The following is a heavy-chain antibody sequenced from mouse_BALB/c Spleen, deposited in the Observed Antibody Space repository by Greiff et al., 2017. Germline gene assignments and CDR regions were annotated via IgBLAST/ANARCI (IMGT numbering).Heavy chain of an antibody. J-gene: IGHJ4*01. Sequence: EVQLQQSGAELVRSGASVKLSCTASGFNIKDYYMHWVKQRPEQGLEWIGWIDPENGDTEYAPKFQGKATMTADTSSNTAYLQLSSLTSEDTAVYYCNAGSPTATWGYAMDYWGQGTSVTVSS. CDR1: GFNIKDYY. CDR3: NAGSPTATWGYAMDY. V-gene: IGHV14-4*02. CDR2: IDPENGDT. D-gene: IGHD1-2*01.